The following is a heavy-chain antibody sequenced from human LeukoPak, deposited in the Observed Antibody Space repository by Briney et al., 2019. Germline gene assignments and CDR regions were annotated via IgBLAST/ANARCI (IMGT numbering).Heavy chain of an antibody. V-gene: IGHV1-8*01. CDR1: GYTFTSYD. CDR2: MDPNNGNT. J-gene: IGHJ4*02. CDR3: ARAPRPDYFDY. Sequence: ASVKVSCKASGYTFTSYDINWVRQAPGQGLEWMGWMDPNNGNTVYAHKFQGRVTITRNTSISTAYMELSSLRSEDTAVYYCARAPRPDYFDYWGQGTLVTVSS.